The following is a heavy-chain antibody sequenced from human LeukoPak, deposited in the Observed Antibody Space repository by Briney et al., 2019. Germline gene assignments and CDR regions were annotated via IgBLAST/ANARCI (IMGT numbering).Heavy chain of an antibody. CDR3: ARDLSGCNALDY. J-gene: IGHJ4*02. CDR1: GFTFSNYA. V-gene: IGHV3-64*01. D-gene: IGHD3-9*01. Sequence: GGSLRLSCAASGFTFSNYAMHWVRQAPGKGLEYVSTITTNGDRTYYANSVKGRFTISRDNSKNTLYLQMGSLRAEDMAVYHCARDLSGCNALDYWGQGTLVTVSS. CDR2: ITTNGDRT.